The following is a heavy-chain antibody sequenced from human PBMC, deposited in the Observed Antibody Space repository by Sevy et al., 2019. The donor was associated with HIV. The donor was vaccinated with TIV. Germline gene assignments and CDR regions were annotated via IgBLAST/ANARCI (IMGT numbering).Heavy chain of an antibody. CDR3: ARGHCSSTSCPRGFDP. Sequence: GESLKISCKGSGYSFTSYWIGWVRQMPGKGLEWMGIIYPGDSDTRYSPSFQGQVTISADKSISTAYLQWSSLKASDTAMYYCARGHCSSTSCPRGFDPWGQGTLVTVSS. CDR2: IYPGDSDT. CDR1: GYSFTSYW. V-gene: IGHV5-51*01. J-gene: IGHJ5*02. D-gene: IGHD2-2*01.